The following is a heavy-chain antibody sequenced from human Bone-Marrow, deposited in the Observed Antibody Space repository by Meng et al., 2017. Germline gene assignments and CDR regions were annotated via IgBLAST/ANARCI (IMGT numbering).Heavy chain of an antibody. Sequence: SETLSLTCTVSGGSINSGRDLWGWIRQPAGKGLEWIGRVYNSGNTHYNPSLESRVTISIDTFKNVFSLTLTSVTAADTAVYYCARDWDGYNYYDLWGHGIRVTCYS. J-gene: IGHJ4*01. CDR3: ARDWDGYNYYDL. CDR1: GGSINSGRDL. D-gene: IGHD5-24*01. CDR2: VYNSGNT. V-gene: IGHV4-61*02.